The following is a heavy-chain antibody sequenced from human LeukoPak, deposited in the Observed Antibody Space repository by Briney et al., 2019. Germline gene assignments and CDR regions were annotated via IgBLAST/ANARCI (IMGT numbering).Heavy chain of an antibody. Sequence: PGRSLRLSCAASGFTFSSYGMHWVRQAPGKGLEWVALISYDGSDKYYADSVKGRFTISRDNSKNTLYLQMDSLRAEDTAVYYCAKVQGRWVYATYYYGMDVWGKGTTVTVSS. V-gene: IGHV3-30*18. CDR1: GFTFSSYG. CDR2: ISYDGSDK. J-gene: IGHJ6*04. D-gene: IGHD2-8*01. CDR3: AKVQGRWVYATYYYGMDV.